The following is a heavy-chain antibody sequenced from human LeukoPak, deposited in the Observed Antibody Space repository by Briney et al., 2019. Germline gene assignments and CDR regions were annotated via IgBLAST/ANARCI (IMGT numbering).Heavy chain of an antibody. J-gene: IGHJ4*02. D-gene: IGHD2-2*01. V-gene: IGHV3-7*01. CDR3: AKEGWGYCSSTSCYAAGVSGGELDY. CDR2: IKQDGSEK. CDR1: GFTFSSYW. Sequence: GRSLRLSCAASGFTFSSYWMSWVRQAPGKGLEWVANIKQDGSEKYYVDSVKGRFTISRDNAKNSLYLQMNSLRAEDTAVYYCAKEGWGYCSSTSCYAAGVSGGELDYWGQGTLVTVSS.